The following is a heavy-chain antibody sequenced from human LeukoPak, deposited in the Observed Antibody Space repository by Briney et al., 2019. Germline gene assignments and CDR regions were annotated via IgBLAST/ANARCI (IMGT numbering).Heavy chain of an antibody. CDR2: ISYDGSNK. CDR3: ARDPYCSGGSCYSRSRDYYYGMDV. CDR1: GFTFSSYA. J-gene: IGHJ6*02. V-gene: IGHV3-30-3*01. Sequence: GGSLRLSCAASGFTFSSYAMHGVRQAPGKGLEWVAVISYDGSNKYYADSVKGRFTISRDNSKNTLYLQMNSLRAEDTAVYYCARDPYCSGGSCYSRSRDYYYGMDVWGQGTTVTVSS. D-gene: IGHD2-15*01.